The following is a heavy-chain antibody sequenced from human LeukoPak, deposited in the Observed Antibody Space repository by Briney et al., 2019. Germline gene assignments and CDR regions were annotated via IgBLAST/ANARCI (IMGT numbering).Heavy chain of an antibody. D-gene: IGHD3-9*01. CDR1: GGSISSSSYY. J-gene: IGHJ4*02. V-gene: IGHV4-61*05. Sequence: SETLSLTCTVSGGSISSSSYYWGWIRQPPGKGLEWIGYIYYSGSTNYNPSLKSRVTISVDTSKNQFSLKLSSVTAADTAVYYCARTTPLYDILTGYYTGDHFDYWGQGTLVTVSS. CDR3: ARTTPLYDILTGYYTGDHFDY. CDR2: IYYSGST.